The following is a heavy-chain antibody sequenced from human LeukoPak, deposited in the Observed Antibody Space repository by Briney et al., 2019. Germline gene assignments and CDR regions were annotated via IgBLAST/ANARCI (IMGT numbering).Heavy chain of an antibody. CDR3: ARDGAWYYGSGTQKGPDAFDI. Sequence: GASVKVSCTASGYTFTSYYMHWVRQAPGQGLEWMGIINPSGGSTSYAQKFQGRVTMTRDTSTSTVYMELSSLRSEDTAVYYCARDGAWYYGSGTQKGPDAFDIWGQGTMVTVSS. V-gene: IGHV1-46*01. J-gene: IGHJ3*02. CDR1: GYTFTSYY. CDR2: INPSGGST. D-gene: IGHD3-10*01.